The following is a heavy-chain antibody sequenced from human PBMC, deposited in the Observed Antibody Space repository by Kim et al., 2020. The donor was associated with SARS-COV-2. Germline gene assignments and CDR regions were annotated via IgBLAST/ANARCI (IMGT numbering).Heavy chain of an antibody. CDR2: CKGKAYGWTT. D-gene: IGHD6-13*01. V-gene: IGHV3-15*01. CDR3: TTLISAAGRGY. J-gene: IGHJ4*02. Sequence: GGSLRLSCAASGFTFSDTWMSWVRQAPGKGLEWVARCKGKAYGWTTDYAAPVKGRFTISRDDSKTTLYLQMNSLNTEDTAVYYCTTLISAAGRGYWGQGT. CDR1: GFTFSDTW.